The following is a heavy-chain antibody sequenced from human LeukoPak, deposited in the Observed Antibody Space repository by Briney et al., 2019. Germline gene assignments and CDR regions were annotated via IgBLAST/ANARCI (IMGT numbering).Heavy chain of an antibody. D-gene: IGHD2-2*01. CDR1: GGTFSSYA. CDR3: ARPTEYCSSTSCHRTEYFQH. Sequence: ASVKVSCKASGGTFSSYAISWVRQAPGQGLEWMGGIIPILGTANYAQKFQGRVTITTDESTSTAYMELSSLRSEDTAVYYCARPTEYCSSTSCHRTEYFQHWGQGTLVTVSS. CDR2: IIPILGTA. V-gene: IGHV1-69*05. J-gene: IGHJ1*01.